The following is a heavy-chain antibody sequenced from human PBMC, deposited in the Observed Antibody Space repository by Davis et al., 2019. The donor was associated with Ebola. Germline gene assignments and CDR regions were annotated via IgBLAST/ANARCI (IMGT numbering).Heavy chain of an antibody. J-gene: IGHJ6*02. CDR3: ARIASEFDYGMDV. Sequence: ASITVSRMASGYSFTTYIIPWVRQAPGQGLEWMGRSAVYNGDTKYAHNIQGRAKMSTDISTNTVYMELRGLRSDDTAVYFCARIASEFDYGMDVWGQGTTVTVSS. CDR1: GYSFTTYI. D-gene: IGHD6-13*01. V-gene: IGHV1-18*01. CDR2: SAVYNGDT.